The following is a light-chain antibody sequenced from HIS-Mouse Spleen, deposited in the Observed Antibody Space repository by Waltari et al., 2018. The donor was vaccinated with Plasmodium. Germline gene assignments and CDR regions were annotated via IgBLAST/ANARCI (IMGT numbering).Light chain of an antibody. J-gene: IGLJ2*01. CDR3: VLYMGSGIWV. CDR1: SGSVSTSYY. V-gene: IGLV8-61*01. CDR2: STN. Sequence: QTVVTQEPSFSVSPGGTVTLPCGLSSGSVSTSYYPSWYQQTPGQAPPRLISSTNPRSSGVPDRFSGSILGNKAALTSTGAQADDESDYYCVLYMGSGIWVFGGGTKLTVL.